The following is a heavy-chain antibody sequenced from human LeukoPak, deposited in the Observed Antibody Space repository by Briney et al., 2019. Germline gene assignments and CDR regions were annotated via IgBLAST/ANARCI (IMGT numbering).Heavy chain of an antibody. D-gene: IGHD6-13*01. CDR3: ARGSYDRWYSSSWYPDY. Sequence: ASETLSLTCAVYGGSFSGYYWSWIRQPPGKGLEWIGEINHSGSTNYNPSLKSRVTISVDTSKNQFSLKLSSVTAADTAVYYCARGSYDRWYSSSWYPDYWGQGTLVTVSS. CDR1: GGSFSGYY. J-gene: IGHJ4*02. V-gene: IGHV4-34*01. CDR2: INHSGST.